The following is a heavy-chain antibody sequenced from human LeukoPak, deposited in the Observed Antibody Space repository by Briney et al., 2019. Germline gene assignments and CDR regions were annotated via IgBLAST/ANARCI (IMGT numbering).Heavy chain of an antibody. V-gene: IGHV4-61*02. Sequence: SQTLSLTCTVSGGSISSGSYYWNWIRQPAGKGLEWIGRIYTSESTNYNPSLKSRVTISVDTSKNQFSLKLSSVTAADTAVYYCASWIDYWGQGTLVTVSS. D-gene: IGHD1-1*01. CDR3: ASWIDY. J-gene: IGHJ4*02. CDR1: GGSISSGSYY. CDR2: IYTSEST.